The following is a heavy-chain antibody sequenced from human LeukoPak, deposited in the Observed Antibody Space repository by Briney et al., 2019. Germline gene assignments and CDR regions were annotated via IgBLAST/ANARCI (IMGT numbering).Heavy chain of an antibody. Sequence: SETLSLTCTVSGGSISSYYWSWIRQPAGKGLEWIGRIYTSGSTNYNPSLKSRVTMSVDTSKNQFSLKLSSVTAADTAVYYCAREYSSSWYGGQAFDYWGQETLVTVSS. CDR2: IYTSGST. D-gene: IGHD6-13*01. V-gene: IGHV4-4*07. CDR3: AREYSSSWYGGQAFDY. J-gene: IGHJ4*02. CDR1: GGSISSYY.